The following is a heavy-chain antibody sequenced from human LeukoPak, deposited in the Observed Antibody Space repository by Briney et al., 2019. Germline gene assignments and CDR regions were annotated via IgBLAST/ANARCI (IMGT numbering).Heavy chain of an antibody. V-gene: IGHV4-39*01. D-gene: IGHD3-10*01. CDR1: GGSISSSSYY. CDR3: ARHSSVAKRYMVRGVTGFDY. CDR2: IYYSGST. Sequence: PSETLSLTCTVSGGSISSSSYYWGWIRQPPGKGLEWIGSIYYSGSTYYNPSLKSRVTISVDTSKNQFSLKLSSVTAADTAVYYCARHSSVAKRYMVRGVTGFDYWGQGTLVTVSS. J-gene: IGHJ4*02.